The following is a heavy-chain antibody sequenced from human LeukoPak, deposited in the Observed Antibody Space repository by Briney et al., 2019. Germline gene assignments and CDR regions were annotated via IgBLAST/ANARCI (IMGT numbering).Heavy chain of an antibody. V-gene: IGHV3-21*04. CDR1: GFAFSSYS. J-gene: IGHJ4*02. Sequence: GGSLRLSCAASGFAFSSYSMNWVRQAPGKGLEWVSSISSSSSYIYYADSVKDRFTISRDNSNNTVYLQMNNLRPEDTAVYYCAKHRAGVRSHPDYWGQGTLVTVSS. CDR3: AKHRAGVRSHPDY. CDR2: ISSSSSYI. D-gene: IGHD3-10*01.